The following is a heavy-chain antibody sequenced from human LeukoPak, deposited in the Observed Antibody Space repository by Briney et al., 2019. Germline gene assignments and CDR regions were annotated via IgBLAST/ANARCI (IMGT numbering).Heavy chain of an antibody. CDR2: INPNSGGT. Sequence: ASVKVSCKASGYTFTGYYMHWVRQAPGQGLEWMGWINPNSGGTNYAQKFQGRVTMTRDMSTSTVYMELSSLRSDDTAVYYCAKGGSGWSSIDPWGQGTLVTVSS. J-gene: IGHJ5*02. V-gene: IGHV1-2*02. CDR3: AKGGSGWSSIDP. CDR1: GYTFTGYY. D-gene: IGHD6-19*01.